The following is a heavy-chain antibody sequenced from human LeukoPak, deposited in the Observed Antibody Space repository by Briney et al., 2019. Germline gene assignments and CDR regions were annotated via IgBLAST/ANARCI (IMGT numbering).Heavy chain of an antibody. CDR1: GFTFRSYA. CDR2: IGGSGSSA. CDR3: AKLADFWSGYYSSSYYYYMDV. V-gene: IGHV3-23*01. J-gene: IGHJ6*03. Sequence: GGSLRLSCVGTGFTFRSYAMTWIRQAPGKGLEWVADIGGSGSSAFYADSVKGRFTISRDNAKSTLYVEMHSLRVEDTAVYFCAKLADFWSGYYSSSYYYYMDVWGKGTAVTVSS. D-gene: IGHD3-3*01.